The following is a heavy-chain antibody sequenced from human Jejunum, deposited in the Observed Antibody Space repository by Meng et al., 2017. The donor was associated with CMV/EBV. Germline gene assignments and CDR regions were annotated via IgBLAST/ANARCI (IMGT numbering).Heavy chain of an antibody. CDR1: GFTFSSSW. CDR2: ISTDGNSA. V-gene: IGHV3-74*01. D-gene: IGHD1-14*01. Sequence: SCAASGFTFSSSWMPWVRQAPGKGLLWVSRISTDGNSATYADSVKGRFTISRDNAKNTLYLQMSNLRAEDTAVYYCAAGFNRADYWGQGTLVTVSS. J-gene: IGHJ4*02. CDR3: AAGFNRADY.